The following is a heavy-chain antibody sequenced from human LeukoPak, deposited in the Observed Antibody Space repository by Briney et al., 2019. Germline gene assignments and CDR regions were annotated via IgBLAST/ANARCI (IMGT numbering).Heavy chain of an antibody. CDR2: ISYDGSNK. J-gene: IGHJ3*02. Sequence: GGSLRLSCAASRFTFSSYGMHWVRQAPGKGLEWVAVISYDGSNKYYADSVKGRFTISRDNSKNTLYLQMNSLRAEDTAVYYCAKAGGDWTHAFDIWGQGTMVTVSS. CDR3: AKAGGDWTHAFDI. D-gene: IGHD2-21*02. CDR1: RFTFSSYG. V-gene: IGHV3-30*18.